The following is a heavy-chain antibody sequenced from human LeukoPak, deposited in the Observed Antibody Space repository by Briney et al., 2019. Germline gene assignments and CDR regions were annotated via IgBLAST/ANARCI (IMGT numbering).Heavy chain of an antibody. J-gene: IGHJ4*02. V-gene: IGHV3-48*02. CDR1: GFTFSSYR. Sequence: GGSLRLSCAASGFTFSSYRMTWVRQAPGKGLEWVSYISSSSSTIYYADSVKGRFTISRDNAKNSLYLQMNSLRDEDTAVYYCARDAGYCSGTSCHIPSGWGQGTLVTVSS. D-gene: IGHD2-2*02. CDR3: ARDAGYCSGTSCHIPSG. CDR2: ISSSSSTI.